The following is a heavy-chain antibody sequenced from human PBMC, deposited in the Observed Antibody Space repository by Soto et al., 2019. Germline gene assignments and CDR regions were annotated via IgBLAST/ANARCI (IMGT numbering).Heavy chain of an antibody. V-gene: IGHV4-34*01. D-gene: IGHD6-19*01. J-gene: IGHJ6*02. CDR1: GGSFSGYY. CDR2: INHSGST. Sequence: SETLSLTGAVYGGSFSGYYWSWIRQPPGKGLEWIGEINHSGSTNYNPSLKSRVTISVDTSKNQFSLKLSSVTAADTAVYYCARGEYISGWTYYYYYGMDVWGQGTTVTVSS. CDR3: ARGEYISGWTYYYYYGMDV.